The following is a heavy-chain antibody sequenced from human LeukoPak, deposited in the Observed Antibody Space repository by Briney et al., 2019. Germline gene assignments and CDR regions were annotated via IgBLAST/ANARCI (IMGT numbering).Heavy chain of an antibody. D-gene: IGHD5-12*01. CDR3: AKGLSMVATTGFDY. J-gene: IGHJ4*02. CDR1: GFTYSNYA. Sequence: GGSLRLSYAAYGFTYSNYAMHWVRQAPGKVLEWVALISYDGSNKYYADSVKGRFTISRDNSKNTLYLQMNSLRAEDTAVYYCAKGLSMVATTGFDYWGQGTLVTVSS. V-gene: IGHV3-30*18. CDR2: ISYDGSNK.